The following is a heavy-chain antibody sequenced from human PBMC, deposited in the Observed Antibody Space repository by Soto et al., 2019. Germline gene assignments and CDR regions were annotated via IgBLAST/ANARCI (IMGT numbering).Heavy chain of an antibody. Sequence: SETLSLTCAVYGGSFSGYYWSWIRQPPGKGLEWIGEINHSGSTNYNPSLKSRVTISVDTSKNQFSLKLSSVTAADTAVYYCARGRLMRVTMVRGVIMFDYWGQGTLVTVSS. CDR2: INHSGST. D-gene: IGHD3-10*01. J-gene: IGHJ4*02. CDR1: GGSFSGYY. V-gene: IGHV4-34*01. CDR3: ARGRLMRVTMVRGVIMFDY.